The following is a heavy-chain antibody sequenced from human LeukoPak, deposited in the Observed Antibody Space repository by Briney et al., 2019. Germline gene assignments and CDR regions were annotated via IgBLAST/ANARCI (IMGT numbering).Heavy chain of an antibody. CDR2: ISDSGNT. CDR3: AKAPVTTCRGAYCYPFDY. D-gene: IGHD2-21*01. Sequence: GESLKISCAASGFTLSSYAMSWVRQAPGKGLEWVSAISDSGNTYHADSVKGRVTISRDSSKNTLFLQMNSLRPEDAAVYYCAKAPVTTCRGAYCYPFDYWGQGTLVTVSS. J-gene: IGHJ4*02. V-gene: IGHV3-23*01. CDR1: GFTLSSYA.